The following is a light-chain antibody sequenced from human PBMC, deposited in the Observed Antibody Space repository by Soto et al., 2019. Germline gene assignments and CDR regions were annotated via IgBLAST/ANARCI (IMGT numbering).Light chain of an antibody. Sequence: DIQMTQSPSSLSASVGDRVTITCRASQGISNYLAWYQQKPGKVPKLLIYAASTLQSGVPSRFSGSGSGTAFTLTITSLHPEDFASYYCPKYDNVPRTFGQGTKVEVK. CDR3: PKYDNVPRT. V-gene: IGKV1-27*01. CDR1: QGISNY. J-gene: IGKJ1*01. CDR2: AAS.